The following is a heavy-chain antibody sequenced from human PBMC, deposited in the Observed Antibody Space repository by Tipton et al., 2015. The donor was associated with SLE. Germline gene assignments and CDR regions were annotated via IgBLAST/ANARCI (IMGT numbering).Heavy chain of an antibody. CDR3: AKVYGSVNYYGGYPFDY. CDR2: IYSAETT. V-gene: IGHV3-23*03. D-gene: IGHD3-10*01. Sequence: GSLRLSCAASGFSFNTYAMSWVRQAPGKGLEWVSVIYSAETTFYADSVKGRFTITRDNSNYMVYLQMNSLRAEDTAIYYCAKVYGSVNYYGGYPFDYWGQGTLVTVSS. J-gene: IGHJ4*02. CDR1: GFSFNTYA.